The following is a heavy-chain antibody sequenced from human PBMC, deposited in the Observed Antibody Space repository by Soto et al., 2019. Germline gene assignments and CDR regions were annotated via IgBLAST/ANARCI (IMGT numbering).Heavy chain of an antibody. J-gene: IGHJ4*02. CDR1: GGSISSSNW. CDR2: IYHSGST. D-gene: IGHD6-19*01. Sequence: SETRSRTWAVSGGSISSSNWWGLFRQPPGKGLEWIGEIYHSGSTNYNPSLKSRVTISVDKSKNQFSLKLSSVTAADTAVYFCARHRMRDWLVFTPPASFDSWGQGLLVTVSS. V-gene: IGHV4-4*02. CDR3: ARHRMRDWLVFTPPASFDS.